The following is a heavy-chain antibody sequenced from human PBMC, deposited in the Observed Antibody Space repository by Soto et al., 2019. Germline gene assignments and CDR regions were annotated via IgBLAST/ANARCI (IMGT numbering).Heavy chain of an antibody. CDR1: GGSISSSSYY. CDR3: ATLGYCTNGVCPYYYGMDV. D-gene: IGHD2-8*01. V-gene: IGHV4-39*01. J-gene: IGHJ6*02. Sequence: ETLSLTCTVSGGSISSSSYYWGWIRQPPGKGLEWIGSIYYSGSTYYNPSLKSRVTISVDTSKNQFSLKLSSVTAADTAVYYCATLGYCTNGVCPYYYGMDVWGQGTTVTVSS. CDR2: IYYSGST.